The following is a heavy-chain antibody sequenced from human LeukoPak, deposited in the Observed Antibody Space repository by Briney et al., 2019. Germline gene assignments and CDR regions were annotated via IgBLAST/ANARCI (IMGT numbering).Heavy chain of an antibody. V-gene: IGHV3-21*01. Sequence: GSLRLSCAASGFPFSSYSMNWVRPAPGKGLEWVSSISSSSSYIYYADSVKGRFTISRDNAKNSLYLQMNSLRAEDTAVYYCARAPSKYDFWSGYHYYYMDVWGKGTTVTVS. CDR3: ARAPSKYDFWSGYHYYYMDV. CDR1: GFPFSSYS. CDR2: ISSSSSYI. D-gene: IGHD3-3*01. J-gene: IGHJ6*03.